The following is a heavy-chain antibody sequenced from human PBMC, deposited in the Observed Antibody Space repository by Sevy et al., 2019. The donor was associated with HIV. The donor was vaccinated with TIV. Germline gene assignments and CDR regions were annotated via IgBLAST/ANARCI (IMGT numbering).Heavy chain of an antibody. V-gene: IGHV3-21*01. Sequence: GGSLRLSCAVSGFTFSSYSMNWVRQAPGKGLEWVSSISSSSNYIYYADSVKGRFTISRGNAKDSLFLQMNRLRAEDTAIYYCARGYCSGTSCSSGRAWVAFDIWGQGTMVTVSS. D-gene: IGHD2-15*01. CDR1: GFTFSSYS. J-gene: IGHJ3*02. CDR3: ARGYCSGTSCSSGRAWVAFDI. CDR2: ISSSSNYI.